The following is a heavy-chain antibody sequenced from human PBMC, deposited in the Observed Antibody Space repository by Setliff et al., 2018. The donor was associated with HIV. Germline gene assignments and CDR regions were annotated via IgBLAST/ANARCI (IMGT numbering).Heavy chain of an antibody. Sequence: SETLSLTCIVSSGSINSGSYYWSWVRQPAGKGLEWIGRVYTTGSTNYNPSLKSRVVISVDTSKNRFSLNLTSVTAADTAIYFCARVGGKGYSNFLDSWGQGALVTVSS. V-gene: IGHV4-61*02. D-gene: IGHD4-4*01. CDR1: SGSINSGSYY. CDR3: ARVGGKGYSNFLDS. CDR2: VYTTGST. J-gene: IGHJ4*02.